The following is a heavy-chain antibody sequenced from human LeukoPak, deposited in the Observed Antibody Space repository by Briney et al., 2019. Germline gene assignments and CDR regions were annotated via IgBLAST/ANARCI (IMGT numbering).Heavy chain of an antibody. Sequence: SVTVSCKASGGTFSSYAISWVRQAPGQGLEWMGGIIPIFGTANYAQKFQGRVTITADESTSTAYMELSSLRSEDTAVYYCARAPQYCSSTSCYNRGRYWYFDLWGRGTLVTISS. CDR2: IIPIFGTA. D-gene: IGHD2-2*02. CDR1: GGTFSSYA. V-gene: IGHV1-69*13. CDR3: ARAPQYCSSTSCYNRGRYWYFDL. J-gene: IGHJ2*01.